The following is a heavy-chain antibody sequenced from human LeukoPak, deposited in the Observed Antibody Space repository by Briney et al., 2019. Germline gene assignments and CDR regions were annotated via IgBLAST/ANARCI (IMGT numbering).Heavy chain of an antibody. Sequence: SETLSLTCTVSRGSISFFYWSWIRQPAGKGLEWIGRIYSSGNTNYNPSLKSRVTMSVDTSKNQFSLKLSAVTAADTAVYYCARDRYGSGSYYIDYWGQGTLVTVSS. J-gene: IGHJ4*02. CDR2: IYSSGNT. D-gene: IGHD3-10*01. V-gene: IGHV4-4*07. CDR3: ARDRYGSGSYYIDY. CDR1: RGSISFFY.